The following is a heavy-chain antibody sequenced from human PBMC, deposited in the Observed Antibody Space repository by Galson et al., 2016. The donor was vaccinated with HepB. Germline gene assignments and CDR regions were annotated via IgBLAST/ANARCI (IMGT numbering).Heavy chain of an antibody. CDR2: IWYDGSAK. CDR1: GFSFNAYG. V-gene: IGHV3-33*01. D-gene: IGHD6-13*01. J-gene: IGHJ4*02. CDR3: ARGGLGSSSRPLRGPF. Sequence: SLRLSCAASGFSFNAYGMNWVRQAPGKGLEWVALIWYDGSAKYYADSVKGRLTISRDNSKETPYLHMNRLRVDDTAVYYCARGGLGSSSRPLRGPFWGQGTLRTVSS.